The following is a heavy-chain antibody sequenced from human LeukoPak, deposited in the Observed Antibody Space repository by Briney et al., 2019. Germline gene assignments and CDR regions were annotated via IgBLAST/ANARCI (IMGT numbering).Heavy chain of an antibody. Sequence: PGGSLRLSCAASGFTFSSYAMSWVRQAPGKGLGWVSAISGSGGSTYYADSVKGRFTISRDNSKNTLYLQMNSLRAEDTAVYYCAKCGGGSSGYPFDYWGQGTLVTVSS. D-gene: IGHD2-21*01. V-gene: IGHV3-23*01. CDR3: AKCGGGSSGYPFDY. J-gene: IGHJ4*02. CDR2: ISGSGGST. CDR1: GFTFSSYA.